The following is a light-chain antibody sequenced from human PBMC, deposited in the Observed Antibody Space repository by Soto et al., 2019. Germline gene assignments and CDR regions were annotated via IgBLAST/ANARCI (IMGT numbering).Light chain of an antibody. CDR3: QQYDNLPLT. Sequence: DIQMTQSPSTQSGSVGDRVTITCQASQDISNYLNWYQQKPGKAPKLLIYDASNLETGVPSRFSGSGSGTDFTFTISSLQPEDIATYYCQQYDNLPLTFGGGTKVDIK. V-gene: IGKV1-33*01. CDR1: QDISNY. CDR2: DAS. J-gene: IGKJ4*01.